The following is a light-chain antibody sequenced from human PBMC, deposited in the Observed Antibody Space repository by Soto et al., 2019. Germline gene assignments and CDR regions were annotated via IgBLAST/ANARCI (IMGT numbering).Light chain of an antibody. CDR1: SSNIGSNT. J-gene: IGLJ2*01. CDR2: SNN. V-gene: IGLV1-44*01. Sequence: QSVLTQPPSASGTPGQRVTISCSGNSSNIGSNTVNWYQQLPGTAPKLVIYSNNQRPSGVPDRCSGSKSGTSASLAISGLQSEDEAHYYCVAWDDSMNGYVVFGGGTKVTVL. CDR3: VAWDDSMNGYVV.